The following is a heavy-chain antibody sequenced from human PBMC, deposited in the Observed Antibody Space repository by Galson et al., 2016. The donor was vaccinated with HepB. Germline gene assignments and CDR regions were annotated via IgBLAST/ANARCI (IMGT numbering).Heavy chain of an antibody. CDR1: GYKFTSYW. J-gene: IGHJ5*02. Sequence: QSGAEVKKPGESLRISCKGSGYKFTSYWISWVRQMPGKGLEWMGRIDPSDSYTKYRPSFEGHVTISADKSISTAYLEWSSLKASDTAMYYCARQPTPSMILGVISNWFDPWGQGTLVTVSS. CDR2: IDPSDSYT. V-gene: IGHV5-10-1*01. CDR3: ARQPTPSMILGVISNWFDP. D-gene: IGHD3-10*01.